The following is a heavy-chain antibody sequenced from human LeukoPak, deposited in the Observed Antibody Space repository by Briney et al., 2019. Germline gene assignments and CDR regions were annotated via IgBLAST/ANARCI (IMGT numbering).Heavy chain of an antibody. CDR3: ARDLTPADIVVVPAAIRDGMDV. J-gene: IGHJ6*02. D-gene: IGHD2-2*02. V-gene: IGHV4-4*07. CDR2: IYTSWST. Sequence: PSETLSLTCTVSGGTISSYYWSWIRQPAGKGLEWIGRIYTSWSTNYNPSLKSRVTMSVDTSKNQFSLKLSSVTAADTAVYYCARDLTPADIVVVPAAIRDGMDVWGQGTTVTVSS. CDR1: GGTISSYY.